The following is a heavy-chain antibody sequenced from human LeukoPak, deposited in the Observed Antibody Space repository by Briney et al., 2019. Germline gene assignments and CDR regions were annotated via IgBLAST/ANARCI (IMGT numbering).Heavy chain of an antibody. J-gene: IGHJ4*02. CDR3: ARGMWILSSSWILDY. Sequence: SETLSLTCTVSGGSISSYYWNWIRQPAGKGLEWIGRIYTSGSTNYNPSLKSRATMSVDTSKNQFSLKLSSVTAADTAVYYCARGMWILSSSWILDYWGQGTLVTVSS. CDR2: IYTSGST. D-gene: IGHD6-13*01. CDR1: GGSISSYY. V-gene: IGHV4-4*07.